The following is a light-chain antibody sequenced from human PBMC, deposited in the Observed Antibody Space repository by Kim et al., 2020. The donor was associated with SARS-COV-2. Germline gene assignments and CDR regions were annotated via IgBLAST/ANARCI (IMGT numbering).Light chain of an antibody. CDR1: STDVGGYDL. CDR2: DVT. CDR3: CSYAGRSSYAV. J-gene: IGLJ3*02. Sequence: QSALTQPASVSGSPGQSITISCSGTSTDVGGYDLVSWYQQFPGTVPKLIIYDVTKRPSGVSNRFSASKSGNTASLTISGLQAEDEGHYYCCSYAGRSSYAVFGGGTQLTVL. V-gene: IGLV2-23*02.